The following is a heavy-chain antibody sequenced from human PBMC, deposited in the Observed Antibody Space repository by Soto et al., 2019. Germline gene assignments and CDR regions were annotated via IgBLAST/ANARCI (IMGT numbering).Heavy chain of an antibody. D-gene: IGHD6-13*01. V-gene: IGHV1-46*01. CDR3: ARASKVGQQMHNDYYYYGMDV. J-gene: IGHJ6*02. CDR2: INPSGGST. CDR1: GYTFTSYY. Sequence: ASVKVSCKASGYTFTSYYMHWVRQAPGQGLEWMGIINPSGGSTSYAQKFQGRVTMTRDTSTSTVYMELSSLRSEDTAVYYCARASKVGQQMHNDYYYYGMDVCGQGTTVTVSS.